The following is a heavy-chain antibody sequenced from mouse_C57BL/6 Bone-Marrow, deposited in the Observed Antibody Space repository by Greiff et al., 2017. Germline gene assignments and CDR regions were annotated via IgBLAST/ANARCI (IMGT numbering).Heavy chain of an antibody. CDR1: GYTFTSYG. J-gene: IGHJ3*01. D-gene: IGHD2-5*01. Sequence: QVQLQQSGAELARPGASVKLSCTASGYTFTSYGISWVKQSTGQGLEWIGEIDPRSGNTYYNEKFKGKATLTADKSSSTAYMELRRLTSEDSAVYFCARVDYSNYGAYWGKGTLVTVSA. CDR3: ARVDYSNYGAY. V-gene: IGHV1-81*01. CDR2: IDPRSGNT.